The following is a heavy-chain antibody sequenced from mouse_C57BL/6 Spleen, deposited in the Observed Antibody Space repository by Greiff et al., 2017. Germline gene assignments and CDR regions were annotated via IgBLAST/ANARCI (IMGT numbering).Heavy chain of an antibody. D-gene: IGHD1-1*01. J-gene: IGHJ4*01. CDR3: ARSYYYGSEAMDY. Sequence: EVQVVESGPGLVKPSQSLSLTCSVTGYSITSGYYWNWIRQFPGNKLEWMGYISYDGSNNYNPSLRNRISITRDTSKNQFFLKLNSVTTEDTATYYCARSYYYGSEAMDYWGQGTSVTVSS. CDR1: GYSITSGYY. V-gene: IGHV3-6*01. CDR2: ISYDGSN.